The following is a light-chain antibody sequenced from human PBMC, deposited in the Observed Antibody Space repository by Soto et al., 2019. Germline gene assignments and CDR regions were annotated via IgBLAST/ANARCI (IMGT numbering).Light chain of an antibody. Sequence: EIVLTQSPATLSLSPGERATLSCRASQTVSSSLAWYQQKPGQAPRLLIYEASNRATGIPARFSGSGSGADFTLTIRSIETEDFAIYSCQQHINWPLTFGGGTKVDTK. J-gene: IGKJ4*01. CDR3: QQHINWPLT. CDR1: QTVSSS. V-gene: IGKV3-11*01. CDR2: EAS.